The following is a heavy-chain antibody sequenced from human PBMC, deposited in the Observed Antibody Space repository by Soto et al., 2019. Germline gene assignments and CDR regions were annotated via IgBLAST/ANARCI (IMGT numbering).Heavy chain of an antibody. J-gene: IGHJ4*02. CDR2: IYHSGSI. V-gene: IGHV4-4*02. CDR1: GDPISSSHW. CDR3: ATMQSGEYVDY. D-gene: IGHD3-10*01. Sequence: SETLSLTSPVSGDPISSSHWWSWVRQTPGKGVEWIGEIYHSGSINYNPSLKSRVIISADRSKNQSSLRLSSVTAAGTAVYYCATMQSGEYVDYGVQGTLVSVSS.